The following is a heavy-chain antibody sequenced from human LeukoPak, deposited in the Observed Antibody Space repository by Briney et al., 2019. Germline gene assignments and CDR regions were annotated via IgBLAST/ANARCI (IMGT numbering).Heavy chain of an antibody. CDR1: GGSISSGGYY. Sequence: SQTLSLTCTVSGGSISSGGYYWGWIRQHPGKGLEWIGYIYHSESTYYNPSLKSRVTISVDTSKNQFSLKLSSVTAADTAVYYCASAYYYDSSGYPDWGQGTLVTVSS. CDR3: ASAYYYDSSGYPD. CDR2: IYHSEST. J-gene: IGHJ4*02. D-gene: IGHD3-22*01. V-gene: IGHV4-31*03.